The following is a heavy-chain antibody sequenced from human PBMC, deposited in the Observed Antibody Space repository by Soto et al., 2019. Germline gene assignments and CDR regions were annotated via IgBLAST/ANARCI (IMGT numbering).Heavy chain of an antibody. CDR3: ARALDRSGFD. V-gene: IGHV5-51*01. Sequence: PGGSLKISCKGSGYSFTSYWIGWVRPMPGKGLEWVGIIYPGDSDTRHTPTCQGQVTISADKSISTAYLQWSSLKATATAKYDSARALDRSGFDWGQGTLVTVSS. D-gene: IGHD3-22*01. J-gene: IGHJ4*02. CDR1: GYSFTSYW. CDR2: IYPGDSDT.